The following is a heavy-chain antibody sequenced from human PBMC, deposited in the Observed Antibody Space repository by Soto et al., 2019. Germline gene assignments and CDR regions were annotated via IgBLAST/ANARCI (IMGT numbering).Heavy chain of an antibody. CDR3: VRTIAARYDY. CDR1: GYTFTTYG. V-gene: IGHV1-18*01. Sequence: QVLLVQSGAEVKKPGASVKVSCKASGYTFTTYGISWVRQAPGQGLEWMGWISAFNGNTKYAQKLQGRVTMTTETSTSTAYMELRSLRSDDTAMYYCVRTIAARYDYWGQGTLVTVSS. CDR2: ISAFNGNT. J-gene: IGHJ4*02. D-gene: IGHD6-6*01.